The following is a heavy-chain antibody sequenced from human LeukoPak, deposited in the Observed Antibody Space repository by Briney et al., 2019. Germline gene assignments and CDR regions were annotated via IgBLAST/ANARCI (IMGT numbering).Heavy chain of an antibody. J-gene: IGHJ4*02. CDR2: IYSGGST. D-gene: IGHD1-7*01. CDR3: ARARTGTFDY. CDR1: GFILSSNY. V-gene: IGHV3-53*01. Sequence: GGSLRLSCAASGFILSSNYMSWVRQAPGKGLVWVSVIYSGGSTYYPDSVKGRLTISRDNSKNALYLQMNSLRAEDTDVYYCARARTGTFDYWGQGTLVTVSS.